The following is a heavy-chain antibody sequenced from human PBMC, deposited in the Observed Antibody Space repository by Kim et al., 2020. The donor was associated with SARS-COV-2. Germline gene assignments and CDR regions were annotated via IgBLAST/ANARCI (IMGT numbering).Heavy chain of an antibody. V-gene: IGHV2-70*01. CDR3: ARISGPQLPLDY. D-gene: IGHD5-18*01. J-gene: IGHJ4*02. Sequence: YSTSLKTRLTISKDTSKNQVVLRMTNMDPVDTATYYCARISGPQLPLDYWGRGTLVTVSS.